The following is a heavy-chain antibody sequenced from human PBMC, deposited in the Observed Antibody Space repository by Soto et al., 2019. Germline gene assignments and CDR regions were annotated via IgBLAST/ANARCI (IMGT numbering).Heavy chain of an antibody. J-gene: IGHJ4*02. CDR2: IYWDDDK. D-gene: IGHD2-2*01. Sequence: QITLKESGPTLVKPTQTLTLTCTFSGFSLSTSGVGVGWISQPPGKALEWLALIYWDDDKRYSPSLKSRLTITKDTSKNQVVLTMTNMDPVDTATYYCAHLFFSCISTSCSATGLELRYWGQGTLVTVSS. CDR3: AHLFFSCISTSCSATGLELRY. V-gene: IGHV2-5*02. CDR1: GFSLSTSGVG.